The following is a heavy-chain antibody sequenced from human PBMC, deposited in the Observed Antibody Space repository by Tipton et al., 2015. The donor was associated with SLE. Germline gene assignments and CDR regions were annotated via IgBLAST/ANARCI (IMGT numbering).Heavy chain of an antibody. D-gene: IGHD3-10*01. CDR3: ARLRFVGVRGAIPYYYYMDV. Sequence: LRLSCTVSGDSIGDYYWSWIRQPPGKGLEWIGNLYYSGNTNYKSSLKNRVTISGNTSENQFSLRLNSVTAADTAVYYCARLRFVGVRGAIPYYYYMDVWGKGTTVTVSS. V-gene: IGHV4-59*01. CDR2: LYYSGNT. J-gene: IGHJ6*03. CDR1: GDSIGDYY.